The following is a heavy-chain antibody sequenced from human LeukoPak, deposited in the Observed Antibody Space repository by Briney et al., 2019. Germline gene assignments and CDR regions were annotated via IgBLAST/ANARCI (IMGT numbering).Heavy chain of an antibody. J-gene: IGHJ3*02. D-gene: IGHD1-26*01. Sequence: PGGSLRLSCAASGFTFSNYWMHWVRQAPGKGLVWVSRINSDGINTSYADSVKGRFTISRDNAKNTLNLQMNSLRAEDTAVYYCAKDQVHSGSKDDAFDIWGQGTMVTVSS. CDR3: AKDQVHSGSKDDAFDI. CDR1: GFTFSNYW. V-gene: IGHV3-74*01. CDR2: INSDGINT.